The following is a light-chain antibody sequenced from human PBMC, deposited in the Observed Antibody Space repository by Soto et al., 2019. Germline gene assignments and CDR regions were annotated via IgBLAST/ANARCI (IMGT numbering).Light chain of an antibody. J-gene: IGLJ2*01. CDR2: EGS. Sequence: QSALTPPASVSGSPGQSITISCSGTSSDVGSYNLVSWYQHHPDKAPKLMIYEGSKRPSGVSDRFSGSKSGNTASLTISGLQAEDEADYYCCSYAGSSTSLVIFGGGTKLTVL. V-gene: IGLV2-23*01. CDR1: SSDVGSYNL. CDR3: CSYAGSSTSLVI.